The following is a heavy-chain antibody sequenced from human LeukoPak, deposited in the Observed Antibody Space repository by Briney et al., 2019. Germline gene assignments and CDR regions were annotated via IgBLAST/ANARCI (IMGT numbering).Heavy chain of an antibody. CDR1: GFPFRGSA. CDR3: ARWEEHTVTMWEY. V-gene: IGHV3-73*01. CDR2: IRGKVDNYAT. Sequence: GGYLHLSCAASGFPFRGSAIHWVRQASGKGLEWVGRIRGKVDNYATAYAASVKGRFTISRDDSKNTAYLQMNSLKTEDTAVYYCARWEEHTVTMWEYWGQGMLVTVSS. J-gene: IGHJ4*02. D-gene: IGHD4-17*01.